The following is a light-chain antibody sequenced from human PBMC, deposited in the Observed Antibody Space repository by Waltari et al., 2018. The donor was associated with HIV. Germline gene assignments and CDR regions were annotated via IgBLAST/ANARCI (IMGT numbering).Light chain of an antibody. J-gene: IGLJ2*01. V-gene: IGLV2-14*01. CDR2: EVD. CDR1: DSEFGFYNF. Sequence: SDLTQPASVSGFLGQSITISCTGADSEFGFYNFISWYQQQPGKVPKLLLYEVDTRASGVHVRSSGSKSGNTASLTISGLQVEDEGLYHCASYTADDTVLFGGGTTVTV. CDR3: ASYTADDTVL.